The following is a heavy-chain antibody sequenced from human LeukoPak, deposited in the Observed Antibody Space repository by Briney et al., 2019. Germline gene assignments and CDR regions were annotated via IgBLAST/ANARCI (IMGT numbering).Heavy chain of an antibody. J-gene: IGHJ3*02. V-gene: IGHV1-46*01. Sequence: RASVKVSCKASGYTFISYYIHWVRQAPGQGLEWMGIINPSGGSTRYAQKFQGRVTMTRDTSTGTIYMELSSLRPEDTAVYFCARDSGTVSDAFDIWGQGTMVTVSS. CDR2: INPSGGST. CDR3: ARDSGTVSDAFDI. D-gene: IGHD4-11*01. CDR1: GYTFISYY.